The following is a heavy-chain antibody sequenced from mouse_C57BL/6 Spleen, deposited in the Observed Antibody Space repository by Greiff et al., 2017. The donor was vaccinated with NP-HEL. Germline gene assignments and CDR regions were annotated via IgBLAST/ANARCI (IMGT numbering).Heavy chain of an antibody. D-gene: IGHD4-1*01. CDR1: GYTFTSYW. Sequence: VQLQQPGAELVRPGSSVKLSCKASGYTFTSYWMDWVKQRPGQGLEWIGNIYPSDSETHYNQKFKDKATLTVDKSSSTAYMQLSSLTSEDSAVYYCAREDWEGYFDVWGTGTTVTVSS. J-gene: IGHJ1*03. CDR3: AREDWEGYFDV. CDR2: IYPSDSET. V-gene: IGHV1-61*01.